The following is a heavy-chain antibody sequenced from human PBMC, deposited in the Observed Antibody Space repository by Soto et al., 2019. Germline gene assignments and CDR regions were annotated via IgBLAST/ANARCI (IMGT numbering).Heavy chain of an antibody. V-gene: IGHV1-18*01. D-gene: IGHD3-22*01. J-gene: IGHJ6*02. CDR3: VKDRDSNSWPAMDV. CDR2: ISPNSGNI. Sequence: QVHLVQSGAEVKKPGASVNVSCKTSGYTFTRNGISWVRQAPGQGLEWMGWISPNSGNIKYAQKLQGRVIMTTATATRTANMEMRSLRPDDTAVYYCVKDRDSNSWPAMDVWGPGTRVTVSS. CDR1: GYTFTRNG.